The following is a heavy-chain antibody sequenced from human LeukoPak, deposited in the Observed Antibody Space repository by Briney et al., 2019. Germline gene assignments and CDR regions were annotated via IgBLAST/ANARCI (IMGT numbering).Heavy chain of an antibody. CDR2: INPNSGGT. V-gene: IGHV1-2*06. D-gene: IGHD5-18*01. CDR3: ARDMGPWIQLWLFDY. J-gene: IGHJ4*02. CDR1: GYTFASYG. Sequence: ASVKVSCKASGYTFASYGISWVRQAPGQGLEWMGRINPNSGGTNYAQKFQGRVTMTRDTSISTAYMELSRLRSDDTAVYYCARDMGPWIQLWLFDYWGQGTLVTVSS.